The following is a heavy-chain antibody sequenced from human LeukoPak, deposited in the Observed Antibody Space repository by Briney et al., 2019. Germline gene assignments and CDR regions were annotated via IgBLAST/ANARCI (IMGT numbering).Heavy chain of an antibody. J-gene: IGHJ5*02. Sequence: SETLSLTCTGSGGSISECYWNWIRQPAGRGLEWIGRSYRSGDTNYNLSRKSRVTMSVDTSKNHFSLKLTSVTAADSAVYYCARGTQGYCSSTVCYRLFDPWGQGTLVTVSS. D-gene: IGHD2-2*01. V-gene: IGHV4-4*07. CDR1: GGSISECY. CDR2: SYRSGDT. CDR3: ARGTQGYCSSTVCYRLFDP.